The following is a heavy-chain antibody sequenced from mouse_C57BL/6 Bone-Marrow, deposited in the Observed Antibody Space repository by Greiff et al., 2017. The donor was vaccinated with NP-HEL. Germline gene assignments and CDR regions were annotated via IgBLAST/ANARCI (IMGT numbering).Heavy chain of an antibody. CDR1: GYTFTSYW. V-gene: IGHV1-59*01. CDR2: IDPSDSYT. J-gene: IGHJ4*01. Sequence: QVQLQQPGAELVRPGTSVKLSCKASGYTFTSYWMHWVKQRPGQGLAWIGVIDPSDSYTNYNQKFKGKATLTVDTSSSTAYMQLSSLTSEDSAVYYCARLYYYAMDYWGQGTSVTVSS. CDR3: ARLYYYAMDY.